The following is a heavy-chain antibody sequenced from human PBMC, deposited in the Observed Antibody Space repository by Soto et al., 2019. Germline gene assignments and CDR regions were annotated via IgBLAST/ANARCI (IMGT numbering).Heavy chain of an antibody. V-gene: IGHV4-61*01. CDR2: IYYSGST. Sequence: SETLSLTCTVSGGSVSSGSYYWSWIRQPPGKGLGWIGYIYYSGSTNYNPSLKSRVTISVDTSKNQFSLKLSSVTAADTAVYYCARDGGSYYTYFDYWGQGTLVTVSS. D-gene: IGHD1-26*01. CDR1: GGSVSSGSYY. J-gene: IGHJ4*02. CDR3: ARDGGSYYTYFDY.